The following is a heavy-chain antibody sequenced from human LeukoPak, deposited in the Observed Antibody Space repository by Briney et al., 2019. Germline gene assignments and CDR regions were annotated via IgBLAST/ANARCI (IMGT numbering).Heavy chain of an antibody. CDR2: IAYDGSRA. V-gene: IGHV3-33*01. D-gene: IGHD1-14*01. Sequence: GRSLRLSCTGSGFTFGGYGMHWFRQTPGKGLEWVAVIAYDGSRAFYADSVKGRFTISRDNSKNTMSVQMDDLRAEDTAVYYCTRYNNDHFDYWGQGTLVTVSS. CDR3: TRYNNDHFDY. J-gene: IGHJ4*02. CDR1: GFTFGGYG.